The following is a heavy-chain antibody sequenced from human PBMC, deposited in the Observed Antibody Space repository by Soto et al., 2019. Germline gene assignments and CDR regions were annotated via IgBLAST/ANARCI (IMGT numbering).Heavy chain of an antibody. J-gene: IGHJ5*02. Sequence: QVQLQESGPGLVKPSETLSLTCTVSGGSISSYYWSWIRQPPGKGLEWIGYIYYSGSTNYNPAHKSRGTTSVDTSKNQCALKLSSVTAADTAVYYCARVGDYSNGGWFDPWGQGTLVTVSS. CDR3: ARVGDYSNGGWFDP. V-gene: IGHV4-59*01. D-gene: IGHD4-4*01. CDR2: IYYSGST. CDR1: GGSISSYY.